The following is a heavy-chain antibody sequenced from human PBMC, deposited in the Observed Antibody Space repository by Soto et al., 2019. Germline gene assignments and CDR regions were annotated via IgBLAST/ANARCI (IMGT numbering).Heavy chain of an antibody. CDR2: IYDSGST. Sequence: SETLSLTCTVSGGSISRYYWSWSRQPPGKGLEWIGYIYDSGSTNYNPSLKSRVTISVDTSKNQFSLKLSSVTAADTAVYYCASSIGSSWSGGFDYWGQGTLVTVSS. D-gene: IGHD6-13*01. CDR1: GGSISRYY. J-gene: IGHJ4*01. V-gene: IGHV4-59*01. CDR3: ASSIGSSWSGGFDY.